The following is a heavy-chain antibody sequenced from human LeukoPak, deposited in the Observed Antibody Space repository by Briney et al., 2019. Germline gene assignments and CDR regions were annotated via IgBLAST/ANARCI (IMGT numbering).Heavy chain of an antibody. CDR3: ASSNSGSRQVDY. V-gene: IGHV4-61*05. J-gene: IGHJ4*02. D-gene: IGHD1-26*01. CDR1: SGSISSTSDY. CDR2: IYTSESP. Sequence: SETLSLTCTVSSGSISSTSDYWGWIRQPPGKGLEWIGRIYTSESPTYNPSLKSRVTMSLDTSKNQFSLKLSSVTAADTAVYYCASSNSGSRQVDYWGQGTLVTVSS.